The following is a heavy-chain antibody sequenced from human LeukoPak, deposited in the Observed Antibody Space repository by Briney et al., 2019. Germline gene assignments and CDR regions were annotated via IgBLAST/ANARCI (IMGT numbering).Heavy chain of an antibody. CDR1: GGSISSSSYY. CDR2: MYYSGIT. Sequence: SETLSLTCTVSGGSISSSSYYWGWIRQPPGKGLEWIGSMYYSGITYYNPSLKSRVTISVDMSKNQFSLKLSSVTAADTAVYYCARAYGDYEIDYWGQGTLVTVSS. J-gene: IGHJ4*02. CDR3: ARAYGDYEIDY. D-gene: IGHD4-17*01. V-gene: IGHV4-39*07.